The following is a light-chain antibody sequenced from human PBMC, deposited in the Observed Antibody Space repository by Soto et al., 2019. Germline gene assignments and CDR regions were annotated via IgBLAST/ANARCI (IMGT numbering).Light chain of an antibody. J-gene: IGKJ2*01. V-gene: IGKV1-33*01. CDR2: DAS. CDR3: QQYDNLYT. CDR1: QDINNY. Sequence: DIQVTQSPSSLSASIGDRVTITCQASQDINNYLNWYHQKPGKAPELLIYDASNLETGVPSRFSGTGSATDFTFTISSLQPEDVATYYCQQYDNLYTSGQGTKLEIK.